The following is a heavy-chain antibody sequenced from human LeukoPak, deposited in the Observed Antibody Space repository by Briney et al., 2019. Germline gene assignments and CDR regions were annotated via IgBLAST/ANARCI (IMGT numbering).Heavy chain of an antibody. CDR2: IWYDGSNK. Sequence: GRSLRLSCAASGFTFISYGLHGVRQAQGKGLGWVAFIWYDGSNKYYADSVKGRFTISRDNSKNTLYLQMNSLRAEDAAVYYCAKSGNIAVVIDYWGQGTLVTVSS. V-gene: IGHV3-33*06. D-gene: IGHD6-19*01. J-gene: IGHJ4*02. CDR1: GFTFISYG. CDR3: AKSGNIAVVIDY.